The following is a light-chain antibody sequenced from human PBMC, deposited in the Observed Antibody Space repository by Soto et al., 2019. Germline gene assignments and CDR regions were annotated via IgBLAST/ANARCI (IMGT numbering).Light chain of an antibody. CDR3: HQCSNWPYH. CDR2: DAS. CDR1: QSVSRY. J-gene: IGKJ2*01. Sequence: EIVLTQSPATLSLSPGERATLSCRASQSVSRYLAWYQQKPGQAPRLLIYDASNRATGIPARFSGSGSATDFTITISNLEPEDFAVYYGHQCSNWPYHFGQGTKLEIK. V-gene: IGKV3-11*01.